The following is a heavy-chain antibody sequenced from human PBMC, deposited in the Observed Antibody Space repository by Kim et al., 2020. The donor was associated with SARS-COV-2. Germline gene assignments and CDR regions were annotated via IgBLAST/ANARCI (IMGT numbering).Heavy chain of an antibody. CDR2: IHYTGSF. D-gene: IGHD1-26*01. J-gene: IGHJ3*02. CDR3: ARGLGGVGDVTGPAFDI. CDR1: GGSMIIYY. V-gene: IGHV4-59*01. Sequence: SETLSLTCSVSGGSMIIYYWSWIRQSPGKGLEWIGHIHYTGSFSPHPPLKSRVTLSVDTSKNQFSLTMTSVTAADTGVYYCARGLGGVGDVTGPAFDIWGQGARVSVSS.